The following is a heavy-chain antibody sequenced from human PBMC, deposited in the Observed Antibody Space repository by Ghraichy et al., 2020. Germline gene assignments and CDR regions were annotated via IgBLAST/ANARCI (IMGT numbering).Heavy chain of an antibody. V-gene: IGHV4-34*01. Sequence: SETLSLTCAVYGGSFSGYYWSWIRQTPGKGLECIGEINHSGSTNYNPSLKSRVTILVDTSKNQFSLKLSSVTAADTAVYYCARRGGSLTRKYFDLWGRGTLVTVSS. CDR1: GGSFSGYY. CDR2: INHSGST. J-gene: IGHJ2*01. CDR3: ARRGGSLTRKYFDL. D-gene: IGHD1/OR15-1a*01.